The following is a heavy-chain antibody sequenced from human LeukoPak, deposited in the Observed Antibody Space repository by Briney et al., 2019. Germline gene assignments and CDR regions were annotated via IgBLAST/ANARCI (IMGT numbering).Heavy chain of an antibody. Sequence: PGGSLRLSCTASGFTFSDYWMHWVRQAPGKELVWVSRTNTDGSSTTYADSVKGRFTISRDNAKNTVYLEMNSLRAEDTAVYYCARGMTYYYGSGKFDYWGQGSRVTVSS. V-gene: IGHV3-74*01. D-gene: IGHD3-10*01. J-gene: IGHJ4*02. CDR1: GFTFSDYW. CDR3: ARGMTYYYGSGKFDY. CDR2: TNTDGSST.